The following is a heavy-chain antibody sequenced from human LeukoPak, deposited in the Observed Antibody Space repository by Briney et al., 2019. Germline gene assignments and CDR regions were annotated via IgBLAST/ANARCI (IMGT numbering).Heavy chain of an antibody. CDR3: ARDRRYSSGWYYFDY. V-gene: IGHV1-46*01. Sequence: ASVKVFCKASGYTFTSYYMHWVRQAPGQGLEWMGIINPSGGSTSYAQKFQGSVTMTRDTSTSTVYMELSSLRSEDTAVYYCARDRRYSSGWYYFDYWGQGTLVTVSS. CDR1: GYTFTSYY. J-gene: IGHJ4*02. D-gene: IGHD6-19*01. CDR2: INPSGGST.